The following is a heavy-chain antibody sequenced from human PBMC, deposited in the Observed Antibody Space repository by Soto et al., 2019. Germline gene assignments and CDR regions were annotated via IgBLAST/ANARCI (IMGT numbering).Heavy chain of an antibody. J-gene: IGHJ4*02. CDR2: ISGGGDTT. Sequence: EVQLLESGGGLVQPGGSQRLSCAASGFTFNNYAMTWVRQAPGKGLEWVSAISGGGDTTSYADSVKGRFTVSRDGSKNTLDLQMSSLRAEDTALYYCAKGRGGSGSLTPRVDFWGQGTLVTVSS. CDR3: AKGRGGSGSLTPRVDF. CDR1: GFTFNNYA. D-gene: IGHD3-10*01. V-gene: IGHV3-23*01.